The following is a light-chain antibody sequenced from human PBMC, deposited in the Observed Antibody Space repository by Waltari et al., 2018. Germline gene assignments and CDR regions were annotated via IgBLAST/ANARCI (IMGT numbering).Light chain of an antibody. V-gene: IGKV3-15*01. CDR2: GAS. CDR1: QSVRSN. CDR3: QQYNNWPPWT. J-gene: IGKJ1*01. Sequence: EVVMTQSPATLSVSPGEGATVSCRASQSVRSNVAWYQQTPGQATRLLIYGASTRAPGMPDRFSGSGSGTEFILTISSLQSEDFAVYYCQQYNNWPPWTFGQGTKVEIK.